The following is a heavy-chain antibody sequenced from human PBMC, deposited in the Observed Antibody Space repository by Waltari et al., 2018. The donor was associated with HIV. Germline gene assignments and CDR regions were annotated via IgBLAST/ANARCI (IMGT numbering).Heavy chain of an antibody. Sequence: QLQLQESGPGLVKPSETLSLTCTVSGGSISSSSYYWGWIRQPPGKGLEWIGSIYYSGSTYYNPSLKSRVTIAVDTSKNQFSLKLSSVTAADTAVYYCARAPKNYSGSFSFDYWGQGTLVTVSS. CDR1: GGSISSSSYY. V-gene: IGHV4-39*01. D-gene: IGHD1-26*01. CDR3: ARAPKNYSGSFSFDY. CDR2: IYYSGST. J-gene: IGHJ4*02.